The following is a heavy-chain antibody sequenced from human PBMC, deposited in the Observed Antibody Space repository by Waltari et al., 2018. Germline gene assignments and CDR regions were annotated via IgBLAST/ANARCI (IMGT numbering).Heavy chain of an antibody. D-gene: IGHD3-22*01. CDR2: VSYDGITT. CDR3: AREFRHDNWLFDL. Sequence: QVQVVESGGGVVQPGGSLRLSCAASGFTFSIYGMHWVRQAPGKGLEGVAVVSYDGITTFYGDSVKGRFAISRDNSKNTVYLQMNSLTTEDTAVYHCAREFRHDNWLFDLWGRGSLVAVSS. V-gene: IGHV3-30*03. CDR1: GFTFSIYG. J-gene: IGHJ2*01.